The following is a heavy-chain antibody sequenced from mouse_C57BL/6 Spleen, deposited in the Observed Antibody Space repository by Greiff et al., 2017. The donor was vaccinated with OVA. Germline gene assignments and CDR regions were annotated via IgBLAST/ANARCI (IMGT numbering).Heavy chain of an antibody. CDR2: IDPSDSYT. CDR1: GYTFTSYW. V-gene: IGHV1-50*01. D-gene: IGHD4-1*01. Sequence: QVQLQQPGAELVKPGASVKLSCKASGYTFTSYWMQWVKQRPGQGLEWIGEIDPSDSYTNYNQKFKGKATLTVDTSSSTAYMQLSSLTSEDSAVYYCARSRAANWVYAMDYWGQGTSVTVSS. CDR3: ARSRAANWVYAMDY. J-gene: IGHJ4*01.